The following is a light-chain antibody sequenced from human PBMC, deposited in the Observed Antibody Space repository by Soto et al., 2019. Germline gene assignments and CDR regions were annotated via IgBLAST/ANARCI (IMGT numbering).Light chain of an antibody. J-gene: IGKJ5*01. CDR3: QKYKSAPPT. CDR2: AAS. Sequence: DIQMTQSPSSLSASVGDRVTITCRASQGISNYLAWYQQKPGKVPRLLIYAASTLQSGVPSRFSGSGSGTDFTITISSLQPEAVATYYCQKYKSAPPTFGQGTRLEIK. V-gene: IGKV1-27*01. CDR1: QGISNY.